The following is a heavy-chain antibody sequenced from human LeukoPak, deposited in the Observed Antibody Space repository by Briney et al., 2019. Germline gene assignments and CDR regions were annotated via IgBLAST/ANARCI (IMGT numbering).Heavy chain of an antibody. D-gene: IGHD1-26*01. J-gene: IGHJ4*02. CDR2: ISSSSSTI. Sequence: GGSLRLSCAASGFTFSSYSMNWVRQAPGKGLEGVSYISSSSSTIYYADSVKGRFTISRDNAKNSLYLQMNSLRAEDTAVYYCARDSGSYEDGFDYWGQGTLVTVSS. V-gene: IGHV3-48*04. CDR1: GFTFSSYS. CDR3: ARDSGSYEDGFDY.